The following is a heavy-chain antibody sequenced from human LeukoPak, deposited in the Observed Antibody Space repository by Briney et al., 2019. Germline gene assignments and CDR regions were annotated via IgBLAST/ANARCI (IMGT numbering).Heavy chain of an antibody. J-gene: IGHJ4*02. CDR1: GYTFTSYG. CDR2: INAYNGNT. CDR3: ARYPLSYSGNWHYYFDY. D-gene: IGHD6-13*01. V-gene: IGHV1-18*04. Sequence: GGSVKVSCKASGYTFTSYGISWVRQAPGQGLEWMEWINAYNGNTNYAQNLQDRVIMNTDTSTSTAYMELRSLRSDDTAVYYCARYPLSYSGNWHYYFDYWGQGTLVTVPS.